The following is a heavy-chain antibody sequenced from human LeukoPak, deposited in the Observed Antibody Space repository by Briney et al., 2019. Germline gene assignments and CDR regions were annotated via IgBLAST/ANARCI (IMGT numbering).Heavy chain of an antibody. Sequence: PGGSLRLSCAASGFTFSSYSMNWVRQAPGKGREGVSYISSSSSTIYYADSVKGRFTISRDNAKNSLYLQMNSLRAEDTAVYYCARDSSGADAFDIWGQGTMVTVSS. CDR3: ARDSSGADAFDI. V-gene: IGHV3-48*04. CDR2: ISSSSSTI. J-gene: IGHJ3*02. D-gene: IGHD3-22*01. CDR1: GFTFSSYS.